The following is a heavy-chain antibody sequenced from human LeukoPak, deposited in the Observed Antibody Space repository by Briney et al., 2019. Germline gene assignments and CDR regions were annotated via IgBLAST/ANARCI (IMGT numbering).Heavy chain of an antibody. V-gene: IGHV4-59*01. Sequence: SETLSLTCTVSGGSISSYYWSWIRQPPGKGLEWIGYIYYSGSTNYNPSLKSRVTISVDTSKNQFSLKVSSVTAADTAVYYCARVVDTAMVGYYYYMDVWGKGTTVTVSS. CDR3: ARVVDTAMVGYYYYMDV. J-gene: IGHJ6*03. D-gene: IGHD5-18*01. CDR1: GGSISSYY. CDR2: IYYSGST.